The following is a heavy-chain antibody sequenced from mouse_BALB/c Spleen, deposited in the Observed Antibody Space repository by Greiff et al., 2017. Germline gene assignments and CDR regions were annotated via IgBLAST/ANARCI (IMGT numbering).Heavy chain of an antibody. D-gene: IGHD2-1*01. CDR2: ISDGGSYT. J-gene: IGHJ3*01. CDR1: GFTFSDYY. V-gene: IGHV5-4*02. Sequence: EVKLMESGGGLVKPGGSLKLSCAASGFTFSDYYMYWVRQTPEKRLEWVATISDGGSYTYYPDSVKGRFTISRDNAKNNLYLQMSSLKSEDTAMYYCAREGGGNSAWFAYWGQGTLVTVSA. CDR3: AREGGGNSAWFAY.